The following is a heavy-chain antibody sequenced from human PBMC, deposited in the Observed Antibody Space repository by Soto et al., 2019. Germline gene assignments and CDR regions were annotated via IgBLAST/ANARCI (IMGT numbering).Heavy chain of an antibody. Sequence: PGGSLRLSCAASGFTFSSYGMHWVRQAPGKGLEWVAVIWYDGSNKYYADSVKGRFTISRDNSKNTLYLQTNSLRAEDTAVYYCARGSTFAILDDIVAPDYWGQGTLVTVSS. J-gene: IGHJ4*02. D-gene: IGHD5-12*01. V-gene: IGHV3-33*01. CDR3: ARGSTFAILDDIVAPDY. CDR1: GFTFSSYG. CDR2: IWYDGSNK.